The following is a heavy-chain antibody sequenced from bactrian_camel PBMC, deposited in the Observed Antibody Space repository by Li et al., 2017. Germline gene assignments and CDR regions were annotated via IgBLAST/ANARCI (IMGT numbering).Heavy chain of an antibody. CDR3: ATGPWNYYTIIY. Sequence: HVQLVESGGGLVQPGGSLRLSCAASGFTFSNNYMSWVRQTPGKALDWVSSMYRDGSTIYHAESVKGRFAISRDNARNTAQLQMNNLKSDDTDLYYCATGPWNYYTIIYWGQGTQVTVS. V-gene: IGHV3-2*01. D-gene: IGHD2*01. CDR2: MYRDGSTI. CDR1: GFTFSNNY. J-gene: IGHJ4*01.